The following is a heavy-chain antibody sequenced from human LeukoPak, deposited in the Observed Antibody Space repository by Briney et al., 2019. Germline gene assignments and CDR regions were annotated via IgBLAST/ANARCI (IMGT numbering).Heavy chain of an antibody. CDR3: ARNVEMATSWYDAFDI. Sequence: PSETLSLTCTVSGGSISSGGYYWSWIRQHPGKGLEWVGYIYYSGSTYYNPSLKSRVTISVDTSKNQFSLKLSSVTAADTAVYYCARNVEMATSWYDAFDIWGQGTMVTVSS. J-gene: IGHJ3*02. D-gene: IGHD5-24*01. CDR2: IYYSGST. CDR1: GGSISSGGYY. V-gene: IGHV4-31*03.